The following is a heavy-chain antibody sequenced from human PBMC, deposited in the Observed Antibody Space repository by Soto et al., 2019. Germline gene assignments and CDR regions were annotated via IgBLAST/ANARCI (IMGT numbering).Heavy chain of an antibody. Sequence: PGESLKISCKGSGYSFTSYWISWVRQMPGKGLEWMGRIDPSDSYTNYSPSFQGHVTISADKSISTAYLQWSSLKASDTAMYYCARQDSSSWDAAYYYYGMDVWSQGTTVTVS. CDR1: GYSFTSYW. D-gene: IGHD6-13*01. CDR2: IDPSDSYT. CDR3: ARQDSSSWDAAYYYYGMDV. V-gene: IGHV5-10-1*01. J-gene: IGHJ6*02.